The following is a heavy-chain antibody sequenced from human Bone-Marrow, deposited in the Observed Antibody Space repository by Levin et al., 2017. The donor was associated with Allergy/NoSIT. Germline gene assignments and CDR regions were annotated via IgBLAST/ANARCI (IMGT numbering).Heavy chain of an antibody. CDR3: AKGGASGSHWYFHL. J-gene: IGHJ2*01. Sequence: GGSLRLSCAASGFTFSSFGMSWVRQAPGRGLEWVSSISGSGGNTYYENSVKGRFTISRDNSKNTLDLQMNSLRAKDTAVYYCAKGGASGSHWYFHLWGRGTLVTVSS. CDR2: ISGSGGNT. CDR1: GFTFSSFG. D-gene: IGHD3-10*01. V-gene: IGHV3-23*01.